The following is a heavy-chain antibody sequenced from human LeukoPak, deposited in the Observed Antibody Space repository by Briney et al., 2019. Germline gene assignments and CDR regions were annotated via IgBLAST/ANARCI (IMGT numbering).Heavy chain of an antibody. D-gene: IGHD1-26*01. CDR3: ARVPFRWELLLLDF. V-gene: IGHV1-3*01. CDR2: INAGNGNA. CDR1: GYTFTSYA. Sequence: ASVKVSCKASGYTFTSYAMHWVRQAPGQRLEWMGWINAGNGNAKYSQKFQGRVTITRDTSASTAYMELSSLRSEDTAVYYCARVPFRWELLLLDFWGQGTLVTVSS. J-gene: IGHJ4*02.